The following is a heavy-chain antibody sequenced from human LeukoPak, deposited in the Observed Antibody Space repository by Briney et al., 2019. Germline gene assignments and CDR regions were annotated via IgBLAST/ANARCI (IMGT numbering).Heavy chain of an antibody. V-gene: IGHV3-11*04. CDR2: ISSSSSTI. CDR3: ARDPYSGNYGNDYYYYMDV. D-gene: IGHD1-26*01. Sequence: GGSLRLSCAASGFTFSDYYMSWIRQAPGKGLEWVSYISSSSSTIYYADSAKGRFTISRDNAKNSLYLQMDSLGPEDTAVYYCARDPYSGNYGNDYYYYMDVWGKGTTVTISS. J-gene: IGHJ6*03. CDR1: GFTFSDYY.